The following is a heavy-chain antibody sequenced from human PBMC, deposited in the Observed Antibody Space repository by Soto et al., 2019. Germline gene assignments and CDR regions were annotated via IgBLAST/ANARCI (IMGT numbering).Heavy chain of an antibody. J-gene: IGHJ4*02. CDR1: GFPFGTTD. CDR3: VKNSGWFNM. D-gene: IGHD3-10*01. V-gene: IGHV3-23*01. Sequence: QLLQSGGGLVQPGGSLTLSCAASGFPFGTTDMSWVRQAPGEGLEWVSTIDGSGGITFYADSVKGRFTISRDNSRNTVYLQKNSLRGDDTALYYCVKNSGWFNMWGEGDLVTVSS. CDR2: IDGSGGIT.